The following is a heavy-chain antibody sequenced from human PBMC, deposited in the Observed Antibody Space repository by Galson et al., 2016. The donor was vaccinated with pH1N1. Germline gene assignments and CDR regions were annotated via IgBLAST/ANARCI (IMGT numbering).Heavy chain of an antibody. D-gene: IGHD3-22*01. J-gene: IGHJ3*02. CDR3: AREWRYYDSSGFPINDAFDI. Sequence: ETLSLTCTVSGGSIGANYWSWIRQSPGGGLEWIGYIYYSGNTKYNPSLKGRVIISVDISKNQFYLKLSSVTAADTAVYYCAREWRYYDSSGFPINDAFDIWGQGTVVTVSS. CDR2: IYYSGNT. CDR1: GGSIGANY. V-gene: IGHV4-59*01.